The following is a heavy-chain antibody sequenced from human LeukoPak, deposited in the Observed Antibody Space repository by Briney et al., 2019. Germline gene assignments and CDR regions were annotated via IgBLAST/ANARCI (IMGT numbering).Heavy chain of an antibody. J-gene: IGHJ4*02. CDR2: ISSSSSTI. V-gene: IGHV3-48*01. CDR3: ARVKSIYFEY. Sequence: PGGALRLSCAASGFTLSSYSMNWVRQAPGKGLEWVSYISSSSSTIYYAGSVKGRFTISRDNAKNSLYLQMNTLRAEDTAVYYCARVKSIYFEYWGQRTLVTV. CDR1: GFTLSSYS. D-gene: IGHD6-6*01.